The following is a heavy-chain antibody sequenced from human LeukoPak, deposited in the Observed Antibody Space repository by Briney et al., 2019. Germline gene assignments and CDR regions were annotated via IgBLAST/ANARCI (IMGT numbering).Heavy chain of an antibody. CDR3: ARYGSGSYYYYMDV. Sequence: GGSLRLSCAASGFTFSSYGMHWVRQAPGKGLEGVAFIRYDGSNKYYADSVKGRFTISRDNSENTLYLQMNSLRAEDTAVYYCARYGSGSYYYYMDVWGKGTTVTVSS. CDR1: GFTFSSYG. CDR2: IRYDGSNK. V-gene: IGHV3-30*02. D-gene: IGHD3-10*01. J-gene: IGHJ6*03.